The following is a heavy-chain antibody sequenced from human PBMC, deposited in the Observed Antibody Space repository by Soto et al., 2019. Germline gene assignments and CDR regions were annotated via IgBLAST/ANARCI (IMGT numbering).Heavy chain of an antibody. CDR1: GFTFSSYA. CDR2: ISGSGGST. D-gene: IGHD6-13*01. V-gene: IGHV3-23*01. Sequence: GGSLRLSCAASGFTFSSYAMRWVRQAPEKGLEWVSAISGSGGSTYYADSVKGRFTISRDNSKNTLYLQMNSLRAEDTAVYYCAAAGYSSSWWYFDYWGQGTLVTVSS. J-gene: IGHJ4*02. CDR3: AAAGYSSSWWYFDY.